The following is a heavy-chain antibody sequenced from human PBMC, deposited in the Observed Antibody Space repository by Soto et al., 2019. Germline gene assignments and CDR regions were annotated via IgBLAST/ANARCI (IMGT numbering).Heavy chain of an antibody. CDR2: INHSGST. D-gene: IGHD3-3*01. Sequence: SETLCLTCAVPAGSFRGYYWTWIPQPPGKGLDWTGEINHSGSTNYSPSLKSRVTISVDTSKNQFSLKLSSVTAADTAVYYCARGLWDNYDFWSGYYRYYFDYWGQGTMVTVSS. CDR3: ARGLWDNYDFWSGYYRYYFDY. V-gene: IGHV4-34*01. J-gene: IGHJ4*02. CDR1: AGSFRGYY.